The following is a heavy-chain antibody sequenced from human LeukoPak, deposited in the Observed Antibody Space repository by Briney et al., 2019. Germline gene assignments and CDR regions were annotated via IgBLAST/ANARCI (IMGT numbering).Heavy chain of an antibody. CDR3: ARVIPYYYGRFDH. J-gene: IGHJ5*02. Sequence: SETLSLTCTVSGGSISSSSYYWGWIRQPPGKGLEWIGSIYYSGSTYYNPSLKSRVTISVDTSKNQFSLKLSSVTAADTAVYYCARVIPYYYGRFDHWGQGILVTVSS. V-gene: IGHV4-39*01. D-gene: IGHD3-10*01. CDR2: IYYSGST. CDR1: GGSISSSSYY.